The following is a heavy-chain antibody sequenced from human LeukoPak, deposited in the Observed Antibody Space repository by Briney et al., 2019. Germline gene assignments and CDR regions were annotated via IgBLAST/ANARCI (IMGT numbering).Heavy chain of an antibody. V-gene: IGHV1-18*01. D-gene: IGHD2-2*02. J-gene: IGHJ4*02. CDR2: ISAYNGNT. CDR3: ARDGVVPAAIYPTPFDY. CDR1: GGTFSSYA. Sequence: ASVKVSCKASGGTFSSYAISWVRQAPGQGLEWTGWISAYNGNTNYAQKLQGRVTMTTDTSTSTAYMELRSLRSDDTAVYYCARDGVVPAAIYPTPFDYWGQGTLVTVSS.